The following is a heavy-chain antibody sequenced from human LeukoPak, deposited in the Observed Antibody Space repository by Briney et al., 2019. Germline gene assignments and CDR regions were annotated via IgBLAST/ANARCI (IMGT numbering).Heavy chain of an antibody. V-gene: IGHV3-30*03. CDR2: ISFDGRDK. Sequence: GGSLRLSCAASGFTFSSYWMSWVRQAPGKGLEWVALISFDGRDKQYADSVKGRFTISKDNSKNTLYLQMNSLSGDDTSMYFCARAYGGLIDYWGQGTLVTVSS. D-gene: IGHD3-16*01. J-gene: IGHJ4*02. CDR3: ARAYGGLIDY. CDR1: GFTFSSYW.